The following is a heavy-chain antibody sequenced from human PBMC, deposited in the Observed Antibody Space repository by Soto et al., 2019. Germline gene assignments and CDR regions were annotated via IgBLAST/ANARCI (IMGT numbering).Heavy chain of an antibody. Sequence: ASVKVSCQASGYGFTSYDINWVRQATGQGLEWMGWMNPNSGNTGYAQKFQGRVTMTRNTSISTAYMELSSLRSEDTAVYYCARVARYSSSWYVNYWGQGTLVTVSS. D-gene: IGHD6-13*01. V-gene: IGHV1-8*01. CDR3: ARVARYSSSWYVNY. J-gene: IGHJ4*02. CDR1: GYGFTSYD. CDR2: MNPNSGNT.